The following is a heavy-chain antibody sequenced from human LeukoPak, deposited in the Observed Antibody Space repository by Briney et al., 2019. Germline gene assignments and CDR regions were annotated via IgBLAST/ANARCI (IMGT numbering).Heavy chain of an antibody. CDR2: IKTDGSEK. Sequence: GGSLRLSCEASGFTFSSYWMSWVRQAPGKGLEWVANIKTDGSEKYYVDSVKGRFTISRENADNSVNLQLNSLRLEDTAVYYCVRAAPNSRYYYSGLDVWGQGTTVTV. J-gene: IGHJ6*02. D-gene: IGHD6-25*01. CDR1: GFTFSSYW. CDR3: VRAAPNSRYYYSGLDV. V-gene: IGHV3-7*03.